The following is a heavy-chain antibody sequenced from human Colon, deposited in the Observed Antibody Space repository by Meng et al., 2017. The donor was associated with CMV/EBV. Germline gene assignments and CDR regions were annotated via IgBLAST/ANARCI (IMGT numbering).Heavy chain of an antibody. J-gene: IGHJ4*02. D-gene: IGHD3-22*01. CDR3: ARDIPSGYHDH. CDR1: GDSISSDYYH. CDR2: INSRGPT. V-gene: IGHV4-39*07. Sequence: TCTVSGDSISSDYYHWGWIRQSPVNDLEWLASINSRGPTYYNPSVNSRATISIDTSRNQFSLTLYSVTAADTAMYYCARDIPSGYHDHWGQGTLVTVSS.